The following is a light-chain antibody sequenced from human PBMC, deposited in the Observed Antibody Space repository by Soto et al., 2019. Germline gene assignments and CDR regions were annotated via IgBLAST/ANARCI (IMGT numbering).Light chain of an antibody. CDR3: QQYGSSPLT. CDR2: GAS. CDR1: QSVSSSY. V-gene: IGKV3-20*01. J-gene: IGKJ4*01. Sequence: EIVLTQSPGTLSLSPGERATLSCRASQSVSSSYLGWYQQKSGQAPRLLIYGASNRATGIPGRFSGSGSGTDFTLTISRLEPEDFAVYYCQQYGSSPLTFGGGTKVEIK.